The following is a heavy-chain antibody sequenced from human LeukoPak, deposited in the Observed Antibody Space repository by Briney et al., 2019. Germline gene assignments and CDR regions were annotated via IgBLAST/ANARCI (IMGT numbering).Heavy chain of an antibody. V-gene: IGHV3-53*01. D-gene: IGHD3-10*01. CDR2: IYSGGST. J-gene: IGHJ4*02. CDR1: GLTFSRNY. CDR3: ARVGGH. Sequence: GGSLRLSCAASGLTFSRNYMSWVRQAPGKGLESVSVIYSGGSTYYADSVRGRFTISRDNSKNTLYLQMNSLRVEDTAVYYCARVGGHWGQGTLVTVSS.